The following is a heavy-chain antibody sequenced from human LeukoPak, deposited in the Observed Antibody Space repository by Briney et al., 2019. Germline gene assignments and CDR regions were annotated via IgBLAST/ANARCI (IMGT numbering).Heavy chain of an antibody. CDR1: GFTFSSYA. D-gene: IGHD6-19*01. J-gene: IGHJ6*02. V-gene: IGHV3-23*01. Sequence: PGGSLRLSRAASGFTFSSYAMSWVRQAPGKGLEWVSAISGSGGSTYYADSVKGRFTISRDNSKNTLYLQMNSLRAEDTAVYYCAKAQYSSGWYDYYYYGMDVWGQGTTVTVSS. CDR3: AKAQYSSGWYDYYYYGMDV. CDR2: ISGSGGST.